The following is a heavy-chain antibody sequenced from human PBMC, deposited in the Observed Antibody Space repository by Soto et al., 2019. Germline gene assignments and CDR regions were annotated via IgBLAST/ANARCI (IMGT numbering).Heavy chain of an antibody. Sequence: QITLKESGPPLVKPTQTLTLTCTFSGFSLSTSGVGVGWIRQPPGKALEWLALIYWDDGKRYSPTLKSRLTITKDTPKNQVVLTMTNVDPVDTATYYCAHLVLLWFGELSAEYFQHWGQGTLVTVSS. D-gene: IGHD3-10*01. CDR3: AHLVLLWFGELSAEYFQH. J-gene: IGHJ1*01. V-gene: IGHV2-5*02. CDR1: GFSLSTSGVG. CDR2: IYWDDGK.